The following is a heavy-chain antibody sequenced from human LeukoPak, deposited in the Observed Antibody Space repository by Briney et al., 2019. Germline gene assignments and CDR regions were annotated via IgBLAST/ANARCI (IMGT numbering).Heavy chain of an antibody. Sequence: GGSLRLSCAASGFTFSNAWMSCVRQAPGKGLEWVGRIRSKTDGGTTDYAAPVKGRFTISTDDSENTLYLQMNSLKTEDTAVYYCTTVGSSSWFDYRGQGTLVTVSS. D-gene: IGHD6-6*01. CDR1: GFTFSNAW. CDR2: IRSKTDGGTT. CDR3: TTVGSSSWFDY. J-gene: IGHJ4*02. V-gene: IGHV3-15*01.